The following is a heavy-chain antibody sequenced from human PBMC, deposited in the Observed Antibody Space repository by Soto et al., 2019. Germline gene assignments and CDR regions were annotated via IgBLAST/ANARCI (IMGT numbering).Heavy chain of an antibody. J-gene: IGHJ6*03. CDR1: GGSISSYY. CDR2: IYYSGST. D-gene: IGHD3-10*01. V-gene: IGHV4-59*01. CDR3: ARDTAGPPYYYYMDV. Sequence: QVQLQESGPGLVKPSETLSLTCTVSGGSISSYYWSWIRQPPGKGLEWIGYIYYSGSTNYNPSLKSRVTISVDTSKNQFSLKLSSVTAADTAVYYCARDTAGPPYYYYMDVWGKGTTVTVSS.